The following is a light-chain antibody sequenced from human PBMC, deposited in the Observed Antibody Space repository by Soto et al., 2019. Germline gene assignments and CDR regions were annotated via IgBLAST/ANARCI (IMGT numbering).Light chain of an antibody. CDR1: SSDVGGYNY. V-gene: IGLV2-14*01. CDR3: SSYTSSSPYV. J-gene: IGLJ1*01. Sequence: QSVLTQPASVSGSPGQSITISCTGTSSDVGGYNYVSWYQQHPGKAPKLMIHEVSNRPSGVSNRFSGSKSGNTASLTISGLQAEDEADYYCSSYTSSSPYVFGNGTKVTVL. CDR2: EVS.